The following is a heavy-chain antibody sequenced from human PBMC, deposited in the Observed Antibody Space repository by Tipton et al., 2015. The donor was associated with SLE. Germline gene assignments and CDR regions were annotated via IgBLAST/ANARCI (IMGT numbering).Heavy chain of an antibody. J-gene: IGHJ3*02. CDR1: GVSITSYTYS. CDR3: ARQPIATRTAFDI. Sequence: TLSLTCSVSGVSITSYTYSWSWIRQPAGKGLEWLGRMYINGNTNYNPSLKSQATISVDTSKNQFSLKLSSVTAADTAVYYCARQPIATRTAFDIWGQGTMVTVSS. D-gene: IGHD2-21*01. CDR2: MYINGNT. V-gene: IGHV4-61*02.